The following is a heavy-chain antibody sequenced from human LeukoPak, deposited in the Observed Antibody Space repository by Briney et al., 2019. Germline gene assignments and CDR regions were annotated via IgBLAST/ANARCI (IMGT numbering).Heavy chain of an antibody. Sequence: PGGSLRLSCGASGFLVSRSYMTWVRQAPGKGLECVSVLESGEKTNNAETVKGRFTISRDNSKNTLFLQMNSLRAEDTAMYYCAKGEGGDSGWYGDYWGQGTLVTVSS. J-gene: IGHJ4*02. V-gene: IGHV3-66*02. D-gene: IGHD6-19*01. CDR2: LESGEKT. CDR3: AKGEGGDSGWYGDY. CDR1: GFLVSRSY.